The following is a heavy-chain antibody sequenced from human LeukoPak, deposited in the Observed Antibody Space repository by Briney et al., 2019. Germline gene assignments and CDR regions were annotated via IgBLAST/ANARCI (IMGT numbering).Heavy chain of an antibody. J-gene: IGHJ3*02. D-gene: IGHD6-13*01. CDR3: ARGLCGSSCPRQSDAFDI. CDR1: GGSISSSSYY. CDR2: IYYSGST. Sequence: SETLSLTCTVSGGSISSSSYYWGWIRQPPGKGLEWIGSIYYSGSTYYNPSLKSRVTISVDTSKNQFSLKLSSVTAADTAVYYCARGLCGSSCPRQSDAFDIWGQGTMVTVSS. V-gene: IGHV4-39*07.